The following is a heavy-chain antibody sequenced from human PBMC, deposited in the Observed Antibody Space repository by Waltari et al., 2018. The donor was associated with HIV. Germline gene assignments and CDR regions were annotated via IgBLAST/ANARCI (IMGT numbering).Heavy chain of an antibody. CDR1: GSTVSDNY. CDR2: IYINSKI. J-gene: IGHJ6*02. Sequence: EVQLVESGGHLTKAGGSLSLSCAFSGSTVSDNYMSWVRRAPGKVLEWVSVIYINSKIYYTESVKGRFTIFRDNSKNTLYLQMNSLRAEDTAVYYCARMHRYYGSEQSRYFYFGMDVWGQGTTVTVYS. CDR3: ARMHRYYGSEQSRYFYFGMDV. V-gene: IGHV3-53*01. D-gene: IGHD3-10*01.